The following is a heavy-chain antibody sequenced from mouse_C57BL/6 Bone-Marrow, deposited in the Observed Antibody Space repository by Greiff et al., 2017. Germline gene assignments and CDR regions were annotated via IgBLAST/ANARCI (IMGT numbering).Heavy chain of an antibody. CDR1: GYTFTSYW. J-gene: IGHJ2*01. CDR2: IDPSDSYT. D-gene: IGHD3-2*02. CDR3: ARETAQVYFDY. Sequence: VQLQQPGAELVMPGASVKLSCKASGYTFTSYWMHWVKQRPGQGLEWIGEIDPSDSYTNYNQKFKGKSTLTVDKSSSTAYMQLSSLTSEDSAVYYCARETAQVYFDYWGRGTTLTVSS. V-gene: IGHV1-69*01.